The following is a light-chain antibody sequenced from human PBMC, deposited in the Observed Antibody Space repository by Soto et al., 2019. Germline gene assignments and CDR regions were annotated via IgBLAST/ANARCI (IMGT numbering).Light chain of an antibody. J-gene: IGKJ2*01. V-gene: IGKV3-15*01. Sequence: MTQSPATLSASVGDRVTITCRASQSISSHLAWYQQKPGQAPRLLIYGASTRATDVPARFSGSGSGTEFTLTISSLQSEDFAVYYCQHYNNWPYTFGQGTKLEIK. CDR2: GAS. CDR3: QHYNNWPYT. CDR1: QSISSH.